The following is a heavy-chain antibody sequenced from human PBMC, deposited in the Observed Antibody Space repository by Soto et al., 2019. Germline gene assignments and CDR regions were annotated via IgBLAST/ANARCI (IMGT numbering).Heavy chain of an antibody. CDR1: GFTFSSYA. CDR3: AKQGGYSSGYPFDY. V-gene: IGHV3-30-3*02. D-gene: IGHD5-18*01. J-gene: IGHJ4*02. CDR2: ISYDGSNK. Sequence: PGGSLRLSCAASGFTFSSYAMHWVRQAPGKGLEWVAVISYDGSNKYYADSVKGRFTISRDNSKNTLFLQMNSVTAKDTALYYCAKQGGYSSGYPFDYWGQGTLVTGSA.